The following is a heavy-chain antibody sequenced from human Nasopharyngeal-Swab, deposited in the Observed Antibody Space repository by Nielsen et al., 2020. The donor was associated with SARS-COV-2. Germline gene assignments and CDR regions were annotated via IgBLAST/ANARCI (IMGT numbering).Heavy chain of an antibody. Sequence: GESLKTPCAASGFTFSSYAMHWGRQAPGKGLEWVAVISYDGSNKYYADSVKGRFTISRDNSKNTLYLQMNSLRAEDTAVYYCARDGVAAAGIDYWGQGALVTVSS. V-gene: IGHV3-30-3*01. CDR2: ISYDGSNK. CDR3: ARDGVAAAGIDY. J-gene: IGHJ4*02. D-gene: IGHD6-13*01. CDR1: GFTFSSYA.